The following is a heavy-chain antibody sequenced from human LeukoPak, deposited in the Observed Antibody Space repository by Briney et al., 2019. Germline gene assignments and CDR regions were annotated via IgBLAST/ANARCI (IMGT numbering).Heavy chain of an antibody. CDR3: ARAPSSGWYFLFDY. Sequence: EASVTVSCKASGYTFTSYGIDWVRQAPGQGLEWMGWISAYNGNTKYAQKLQGRITMSTDTSTSTAYMELRSLRSDDTAVYYCARAPSSGWYFLFDYWGQGTLVTVSS. D-gene: IGHD6-19*01. CDR1: GYTFTSYG. V-gene: IGHV1-18*01. J-gene: IGHJ4*02. CDR2: ISAYNGNT.